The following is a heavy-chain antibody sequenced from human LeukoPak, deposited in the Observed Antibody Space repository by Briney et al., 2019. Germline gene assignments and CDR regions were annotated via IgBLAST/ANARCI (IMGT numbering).Heavy chain of an antibody. V-gene: IGHV1-2*02. D-gene: IGHD2-2*02. J-gene: IGHJ3*02. CDR1: GYTFTGYY. CDR2: INPNSGGT. CDR3: ARPYCSSTSCYRFGQDWAFDI. Sequence: ASVKVSCKASGYTFTGYYMHWVRQAPGQGLEWMGWINPNSGGTNYAQKFQGRVTMTRDTSISTAYMELSRLRSEDTAVYYCARPYCSSTSCYRFGQDWAFDIWGQGTMVTVSS.